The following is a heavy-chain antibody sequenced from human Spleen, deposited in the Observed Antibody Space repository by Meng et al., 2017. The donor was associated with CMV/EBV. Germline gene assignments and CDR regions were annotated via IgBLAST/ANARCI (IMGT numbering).Heavy chain of an antibody. D-gene: IGHD2-2*01. Sequence: ASVKVSCKASGYTFSSYDINWVRQATGQGLEWMGWMNPKSGSTLHSQKFQGRVTMTRNTSISTAYMELSRLTSDDTAVYYCARSVMTSTSFGQHYGMDVWGQGTTVTVSS. V-gene: IGHV1-8*01. CDR2: MNPKSGST. CDR1: GYTFSSYD. CDR3: ARSVMTSTSFGQHYGMDV. J-gene: IGHJ6*02.